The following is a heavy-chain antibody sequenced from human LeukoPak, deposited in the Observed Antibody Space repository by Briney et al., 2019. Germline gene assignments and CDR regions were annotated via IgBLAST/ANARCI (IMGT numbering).Heavy chain of an antibody. D-gene: IGHD5-12*01. CDR2: IIPILGIA. V-gene: IGHV1-69*04. CDR3: AREEGIVATINY. CDR1: GGTFSSYA. J-gene: IGHJ4*02. Sequence: SVKISCTASGGTFSSYAISWMRQAPGQGLEWMGRIIPILGIANYAQKFQGRVTITADKSTSTAYMELSSLRSEDTAVYYCAREEGIVATINYWGQGTLVTVSS.